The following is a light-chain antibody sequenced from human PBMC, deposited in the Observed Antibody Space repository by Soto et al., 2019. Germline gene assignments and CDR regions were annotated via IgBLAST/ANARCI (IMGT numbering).Light chain of an antibody. J-gene: IGKJ1*01. CDR3: QQYYGTPWT. CDR2: WAS. V-gene: IGKV4-1*01. Sequence: DIVMTQFPDSLAVSLGERATINCKSSLSLLYRPNNKHYLAWYQQKPGQPPKLLIYWASIRASGVPDRFSGSGSGTDFTLTISSLQAEDVAVYSCQQYYGTPWTFGQGTQVEIK. CDR1: LSLLYRPNNKHY.